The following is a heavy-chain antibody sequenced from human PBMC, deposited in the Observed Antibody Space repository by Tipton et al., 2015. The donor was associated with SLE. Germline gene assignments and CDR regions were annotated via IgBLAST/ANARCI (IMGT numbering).Heavy chain of an antibody. CDR1: GVSISHWC. Sequence: GLVKPSETLSVNCTVSGVSISHWCWNWIRQPPGKGLEWIGYVCYSGTTNYNPSLKSRVTISPDTSKNQVTLTLKSVTAADTAVYYCARERYCSGASCYAPDYWGQGTLVTVSS. V-gene: IGHV4-59*01. CDR3: ARERYCSGASCYAPDY. J-gene: IGHJ4*02. CDR2: VCYSGTT. D-gene: IGHD2-2*01.